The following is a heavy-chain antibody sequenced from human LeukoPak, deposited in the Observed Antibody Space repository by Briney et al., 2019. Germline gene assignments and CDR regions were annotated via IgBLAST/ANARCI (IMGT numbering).Heavy chain of an antibody. CDR1: GYTFTRFA. V-gene: IGHV1-18*01. Sequence: GASVKVSCKASGYTFTRFAITWVRQAPGQGPEWMGWINGYNGNSNYAQNVQDRVTMTTDASTRTAYMELRSLRSDDTAVYYCARDKGPIAVAGTLAYGMDVWGQGTTVTVSS. CDR2: INGYNGNS. J-gene: IGHJ6*02. D-gene: IGHD6-19*01. CDR3: ARDKGPIAVAGTLAYGMDV.